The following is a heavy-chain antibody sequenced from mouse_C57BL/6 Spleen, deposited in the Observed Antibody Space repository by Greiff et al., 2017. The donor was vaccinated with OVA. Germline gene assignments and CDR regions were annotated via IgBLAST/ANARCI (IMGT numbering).Heavy chain of an antibody. Sequence: EVKLVESGGGLVQSGRSLRLSCATSGFTFSDFYMEWVRQAPGKGLEWIAASRNNANDYTTEYSASVKGRFIVSRDTSQSILYRQMNALIAEDTAIYYCARDAYDRYSPFAYWGQGTLVTVSA. CDR2: SRNNANDYTT. V-gene: IGHV7-1*01. J-gene: IGHJ3*01. CDR3: ARDAYDRYSPFAY. CDR1: GFTFSDFY. D-gene: IGHD2-3*01.